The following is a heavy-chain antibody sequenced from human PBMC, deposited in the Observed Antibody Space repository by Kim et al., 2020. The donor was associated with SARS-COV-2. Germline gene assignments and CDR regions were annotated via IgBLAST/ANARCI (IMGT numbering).Heavy chain of an antibody. CDR2: ISSSRSYI. CDR3: WRDSEVTAIKEYFQH. Sequence: GGSLRLSCAASGFTFSSYSMNWVRQAPGKGLEWVSSISSSRSYIYYPDSVKGRFTISRNNAKNSMHLQMNSLRAEDTAVYYCWRDSEVTAIKEYFQHWGQGTLVTVSS. CDR1: GFTFSSYS. J-gene: IGHJ1*01. V-gene: IGHV3-21*01. D-gene: IGHD2-21*02.